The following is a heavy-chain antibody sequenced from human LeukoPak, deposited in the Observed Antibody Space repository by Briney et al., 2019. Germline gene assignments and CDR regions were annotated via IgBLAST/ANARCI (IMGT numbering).Heavy chain of an antibody. Sequence: GGSLRLSCTASGFTFSSYSMNWVRQAPGKGLEWVSSISTSSSYIYYADSVKGRFTISRDNAKNSLYLQMNSLRAEDTAVYYCARGAYYYDSSGYYPPVWGQGTLVTASS. J-gene: IGHJ4*02. D-gene: IGHD3-22*01. CDR3: ARGAYYYDSSGYYPPV. CDR1: GFTFSSYS. V-gene: IGHV3-21*01. CDR2: ISTSSSYI.